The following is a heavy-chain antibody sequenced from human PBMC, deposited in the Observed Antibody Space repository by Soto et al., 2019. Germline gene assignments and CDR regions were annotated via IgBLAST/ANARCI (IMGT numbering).Heavy chain of an antibody. CDR3: VRDRDIYRDMVHADL. Sequence: GGSLRLSCAASGFTISGCSMYWVRQAPGKGLEWLAYITIRTGNTVYADSVRGRFTISADNAENSVFLQMNSLRDEDTAVYFCVRDRDIYRDMVHADLWGQGT. D-gene: IGHD5-18*01. CDR2: ITIRTGNT. CDR1: GFTISGCS. J-gene: IGHJ4*01. V-gene: IGHV3-48*02.